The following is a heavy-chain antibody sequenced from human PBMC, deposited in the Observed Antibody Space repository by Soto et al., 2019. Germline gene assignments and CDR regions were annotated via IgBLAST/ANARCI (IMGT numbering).Heavy chain of an antibody. D-gene: IGHD3-3*01. J-gene: IGHJ6*03. V-gene: IGHV3-23*01. CDR2: ISGSGGST. CDR1: GFTFSSYA. CDR3: AKAQAVEWLLNYDYYMDV. Sequence: EVQLLESGGGLVQPGGSLRLSCAASGFTFSSYAMSWVRQAPGKGLEWVSAISGSGGSTYYADSVKGRFTISRDNSKNTLYLQMNSLRAEDTAVYYCAKAQAVEWLLNYDYYMDVWGKGTTVTVSS.